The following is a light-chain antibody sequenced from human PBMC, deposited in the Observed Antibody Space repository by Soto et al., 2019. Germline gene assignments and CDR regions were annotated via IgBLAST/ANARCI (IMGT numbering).Light chain of an antibody. CDR2: GAS. CDR1: QSVSSS. CDR3: QQHNNWIT. J-gene: IGKJ5*01. V-gene: IGKV3-15*01. Sequence: EIVLTQSPGTLSLSPGERVTLSCRASQSVSSSLAWYQQRPGQAPRLLIYGASTRATGIPARFSGSGSGTEFTLTITSLQSEDSAVYYCQQHNNWITFGQGTRLEIK.